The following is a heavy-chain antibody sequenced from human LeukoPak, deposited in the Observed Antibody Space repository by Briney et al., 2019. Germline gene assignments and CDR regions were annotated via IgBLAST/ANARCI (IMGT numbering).Heavy chain of an antibody. CDR2: IYHRGST. D-gene: IGHD1-26*01. CDR3: AIDRRASGSYYAD. V-gene: IGHV4-4*02. Sequence: PSETLSLTCAVSGVSISGSNWWSWVRQSPGKGLEWIGEIYHRGSTNYNPSLKSRVIISVDESKNQFSLKLSSVTAADTAMYYCAIDRRASGSYYADWGQGTLVTVSS. CDR1: GVSISGSNW. J-gene: IGHJ4*02.